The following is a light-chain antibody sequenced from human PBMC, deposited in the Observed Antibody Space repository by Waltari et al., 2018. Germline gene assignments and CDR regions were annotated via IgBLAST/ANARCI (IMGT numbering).Light chain of an antibody. CDR2: EVS. J-gene: IGLJ2*01. CDR1: SSDVVGHNY. CDR3: SSYAGSNNVV. Sequence: QSALTQPPSASGSPGQSVTISFTGTSSDVVGHNYVSWYQPHPGKAPKLMIYEVSKRPAGVPDLFSGSKSGNTASLTVSGLQAEDEADYYCSSYAGSNNVVFGGGTKLTVL. V-gene: IGLV2-8*01.